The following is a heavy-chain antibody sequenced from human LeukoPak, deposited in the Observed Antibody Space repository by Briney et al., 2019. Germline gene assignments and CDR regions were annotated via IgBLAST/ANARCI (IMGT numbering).Heavy chain of an antibody. D-gene: IGHD2-2*01. CDR2: INHSGST. V-gene: IGHV4-34*01. CDR3: ARNSLGYCSSTSCSYGMDV. CDR1: GGSFSGYY. Sequence: SETLSLTCAVYGGSFSGYYWSWIRQPPGKGLEWIGEINHSGSTNYNPSLKSRVTISVDTSKNQFSLKLSSVTAADTAVYYCARNSLGYCSSTSCSYGMDVWGQGTTVTVSS. J-gene: IGHJ6*02.